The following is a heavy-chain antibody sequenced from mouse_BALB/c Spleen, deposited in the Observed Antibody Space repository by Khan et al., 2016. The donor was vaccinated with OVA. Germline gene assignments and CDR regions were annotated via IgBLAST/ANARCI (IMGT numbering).Heavy chain of an antibody. Sequence: VKQSCKASGYTFTSYWMHWVKQRHGQGLEWIGNIYPGSGSTNYDEKFKSKGALTVDTSSSTAYMHLSSLTSEDSAVYYCTRRGALGTMDYWGQGTSVTVSS. CDR1: GYTFTSYW. CDR2: IYPGSGST. CDR3: TRRGALGTMDY. J-gene: IGHJ4*01. V-gene: IGHV1S22*01. D-gene: IGHD4-1*01.